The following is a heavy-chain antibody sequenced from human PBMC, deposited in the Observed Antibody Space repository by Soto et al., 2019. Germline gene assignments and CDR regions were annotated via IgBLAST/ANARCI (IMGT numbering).Heavy chain of an antibody. J-gene: IGHJ5*02. CDR2: INHTGGT. CDR1: GGSVKGYY. D-gene: IGHD3-3*01. CDR3: ATRITVFGLLIPPFDP. V-gene: IGHV4-34*02. Sequence: QVHLQQWGAGLLKPSETLSLTCAVYGGSVKGYYWTWIRQPPGKGLEWIGEINHTGGTHYNPSLKSRVTMSVDTSKNQFSLRLSSVTAADTAIYYCATRITVFGLLIPPFDPWGQGTQVTVSS.